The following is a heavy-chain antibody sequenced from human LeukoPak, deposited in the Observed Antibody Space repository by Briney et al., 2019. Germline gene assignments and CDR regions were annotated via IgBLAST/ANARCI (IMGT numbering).Heavy chain of an antibody. CDR2: ISGDGRNI. V-gene: IGHV3-74*01. Sequence: GSLRLSCVASGFTFRSYWMHWVRQDPRKGLVWVSRISGDGRNINYADSVRGRFTISRDNAKNTLYLQMNTLRVEDTAVYYCTRDLMDYDVSTGLHHYYMDVWGQGTTVTVSS. CDR3: TRDLMDYDVSTGLHHYYMDV. CDR1: GFTFRSYW. J-gene: IGHJ6*02. D-gene: IGHD3-9*01.